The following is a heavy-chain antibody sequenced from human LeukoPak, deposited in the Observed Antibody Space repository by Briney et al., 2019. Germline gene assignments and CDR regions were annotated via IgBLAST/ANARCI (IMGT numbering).Heavy chain of an antibody. Sequence: GASVKVSCKASGYTFTGYYMHWVRQAPGQGLEWMGWISAYNGNTNYAQKLQGRVTMTTDTSTSTAYMELRSLRSDDTAVYYCARDRDVYRYSSSWYAPWNYYYYMDVWGKGTTVTVSS. CDR2: ISAYNGNT. CDR1: GYTFTGYY. D-gene: IGHD6-13*01. CDR3: ARDRDVYRYSSSWYAPWNYYYYMDV. V-gene: IGHV1-18*04. J-gene: IGHJ6*03.